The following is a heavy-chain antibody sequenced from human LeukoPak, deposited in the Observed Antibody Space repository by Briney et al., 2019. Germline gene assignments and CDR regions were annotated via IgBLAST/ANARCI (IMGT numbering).Heavy chain of an antibody. CDR3: ARVGIVVVPAATIYYYYGMDV. V-gene: IGHV3-21*01. J-gene: IGHJ6*02. CDR2: IISSSSYI. D-gene: IGHD2-2*01. Sequence: GGSLRLSCAASGFTFSSYSMNWVRQAPGKGLEWVSSIISSSSYIDYVDSVKGRFTIPRDNAKNSLYLQMNSLRDEDTAVYYCARVGIVVVPAATIYYYYGMDVWGQGTTVTVSS. CDR1: GFTFSSYS.